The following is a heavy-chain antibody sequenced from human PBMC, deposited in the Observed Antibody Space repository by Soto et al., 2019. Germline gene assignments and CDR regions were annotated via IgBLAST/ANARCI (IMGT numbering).Heavy chain of an antibody. CDR3: AKHAPAAIRRDNWFDP. CDR1: GFTFNDYY. V-gene: IGHV3-11*01. Sequence: PGGSLRLSCAASGFTFNDYYMNWIRQAPGQGLEWLSFINPLGETRYLADSIRGRFTFSGDNARRSLFLQMNSLRAEDTAVYYCAKHAPAAIRRDNWFDPWGQGTLVTVSS. CDR2: INPLGETR. D-gene: IGHD2-2*02. J-gene: IGHJ5*02.